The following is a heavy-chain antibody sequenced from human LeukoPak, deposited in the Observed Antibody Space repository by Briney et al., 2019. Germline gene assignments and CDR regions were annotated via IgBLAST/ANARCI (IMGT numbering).Heavy chain of an antibody. J-gene: IGHJ4*02. CDR2: ISGSGGST. D-gene: IGHD1/OR15-1a*01. CDR1: GFTFSSYA. V-gene: IGHV3-23*01. CDR3: AKDLPPARTKSYYFDY. Sequence: GSLRLSCAASGFTFSSYAMSWVRQAPGKGLEWVSAISGSGGSTYYADSVKGRFTISRDNSKNTLYLQMNSLRAEDTAVYYCAKDLPPARTKSYYFDYWGQGTLVTVSS.